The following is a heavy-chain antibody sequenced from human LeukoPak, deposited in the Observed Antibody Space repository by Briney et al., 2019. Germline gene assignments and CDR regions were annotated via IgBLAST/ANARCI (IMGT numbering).Heavy chain of an antibody. Sequence: ASVKVSCKASGGTFISYAISWVRQAPGQGLEWMGGIIPIFGTANYAQKFQGRVTITADESTSTAYMELSSLRSEDTAVYYCARGVGATMTYYYGMDVWGQGTTVTVSS. CDR1: GGTFISYA. J-gene: IGHJ6*02. D-gene: IGHD1-26*01. V-gene: IGHV1-69*13. CDR2: IIPIFGTA. CDR3: ARGVGATMTYYYGMDV.